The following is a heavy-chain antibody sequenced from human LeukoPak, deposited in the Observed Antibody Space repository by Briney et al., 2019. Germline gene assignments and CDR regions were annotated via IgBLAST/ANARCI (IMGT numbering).Heavy chain of an antibody. CDR2: IIPIFGTA. D-gene: IGHD5-18*01. CDR3: ARDSSGYSYGLDH. V-gene: IGHV1-69*13. Sequence: ASVKVSCKASGGTFSSYAISWVRQAPGQGLEWMGGIIPIFGTANYAQKFQGRVTITADESASTAYMELSSLRSEDTAVYYCARDSSGYSYGLDHWGQGTLVTVSS. J-gene: IGHJ4*02. CDR1: GGTFSSYA.